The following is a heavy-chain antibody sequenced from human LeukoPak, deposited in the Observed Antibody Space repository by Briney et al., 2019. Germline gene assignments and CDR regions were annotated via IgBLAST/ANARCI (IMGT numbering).Heavy chain of an antibody. V-gene: IGHV4-30-4*01. Sequence: PSETLSLTCTVSGGSISSGDYYWSWIRQPPGKGLEWIGYIYYSGSTYYNPSLKSRVTISVDTSKNQFSLKLSSVTAADMAVYYCARESGYYYYFDYWGQGTLVTVSS. J-gene: IGHJ4*02. CDR2: IYYSGST. CDR3: ARESGYYYYFDY. CDR1: GGSISSGDYY. D-gene: IGHD3-22*01.